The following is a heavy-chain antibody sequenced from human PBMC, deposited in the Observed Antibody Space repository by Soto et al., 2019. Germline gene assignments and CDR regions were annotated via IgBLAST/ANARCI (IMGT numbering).Heavy chain of an antibody. V-gene: IGHV3-23*01. CDR2: ISGSGGST. CDR1: GFTFSSYA. D-gene: IGHD4-17*01. J-gene: IGHJ4*02. CDR3: AKPIPPRLRWSLYPFDY. Sequence: HPGGSLRLSCAASGFTFSSYAMSWVRQAPGKGLEWVSAISGSGGSTYYADSVKGRFTISRDNSKNTLYLQMNSLRAEDTAVYYCAKPIPPRLRWSLYPFDYWGQGTLVTVSS.